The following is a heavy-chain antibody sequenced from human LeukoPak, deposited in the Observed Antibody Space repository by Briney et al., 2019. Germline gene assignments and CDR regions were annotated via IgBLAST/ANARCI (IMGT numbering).Heavy chain of an antibody. CDR3: ARHRNEYDYGDYQVIDY. Sequence: SETLSLTCTVSGGSISSSSYYWGWIRQPPGKGLEWIGSIYYSGSTYYNPSLKSRVTISVDTSKNQFSLKLSSVTAADAAVYYCARHRNEYDYGDYQVIDYWGQGTLVTVSS. J-gene: IGHJ4*02. D-gene: IGHD4-17*01. V-gene: IGHV4-39*01. CDR2: IYYSGST. CDR1: GGSISSSSYY.